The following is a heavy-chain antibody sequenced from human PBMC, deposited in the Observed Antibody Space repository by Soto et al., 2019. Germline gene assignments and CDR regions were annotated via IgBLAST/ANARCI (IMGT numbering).Heavy chain of an antibody. CDR3: ARDKITGLFDY. D-gene: IGHD2-8*02. J-gene: IGHJ4*02. Sequence: SETLSLTCAVYGGSFSGYYWSWIRQPPGTGLEWIGEINHSGSSNYNPSLKSRVTISVDTSKNQFSLKLTSVTAADTAVYYCARDKITGLFDYWGQGTLVTVSS. CDR2: INHSGSS. V-gene: IGHV4-34*01. CDR1: GGSFSGYY.